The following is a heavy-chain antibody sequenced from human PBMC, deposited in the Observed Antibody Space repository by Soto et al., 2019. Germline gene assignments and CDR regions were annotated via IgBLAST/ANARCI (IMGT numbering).Heavy chain of an antibody. D-gene: IGHD3-22*01. CDR1: GYTFTSYD. Sequence: SVKVSCKASGYTFTSYDINWVRQATGQGLEWMGGIIPIFGTANYAQKFQGRVTITADESTSTAYMELSSLRSEDTAVYYCASYYDSSGYYYFDYWGQGTLVTVSS. CDR3: ASYYDSSGYYYFDY. CDR2: IIPIFGTA. V-gene: IGHV1-69*13. J-gene: IGHJ4*02.